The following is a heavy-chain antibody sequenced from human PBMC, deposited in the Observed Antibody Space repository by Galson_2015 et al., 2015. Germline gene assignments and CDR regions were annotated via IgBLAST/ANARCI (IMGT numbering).Heavy chain of an antibody. Sequence: SLRLSCAASGFTFSDYYMSWIRQAPGKGLEWVSYISSSGSTIYYADSVKGRFTISRDNAKNSLYLQMNSLRAEDTAVYYCARDRGRMSLDDAFDNWGQGTMVTVSS. CDR2: ISSSGSTI. V-gene: IGHV3-11*01. CDR3: ARDRGRMSLDDAFDN. D-gene: IGHD2-15*01. J-gene: IGHJ3*02. CDR1: GFTFSDYY.